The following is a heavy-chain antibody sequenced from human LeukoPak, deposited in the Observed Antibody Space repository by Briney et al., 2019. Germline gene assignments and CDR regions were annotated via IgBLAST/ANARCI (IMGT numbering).Heavy chain of an antibody. CDR2: IEWDDDK. CDR1: GFSLSTSGMC. V-gene: IGHV2-70*11. CDR3: ARQYVSYYYDSSGYPDAFNI. Sequence: SGPTLVNPTQTLTLTCTFSGFSLSTSGMCVRWIREPPGKALEWLARIEWDDDKYYSTSLKTRLTISKDTSKNQVVLTMTNMDPVDTATYYCARQYVSYYYDSSGYPDAFNIWGQGTMVTVSS. J-gene: IGHJ3*02. D-gene: IGHD3-22*01.